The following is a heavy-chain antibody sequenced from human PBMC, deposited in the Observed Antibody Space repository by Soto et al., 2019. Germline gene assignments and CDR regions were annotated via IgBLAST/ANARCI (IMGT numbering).Heavy chain of an antibody. CDR2: IIPIFGTA. J-gene: IGHJ3*02. CDR3: ARHVVVTARNHAFYI. D-gene: IGHD2-21*02. Sequence: GASVKVSCKASGGTFSSYAISWVRQAPGQGLEWMGGIIPIFGTANYAQKFQGRVTITADESTSTAYMELSSLRSADTAVYYCARHVVVTARNHAFYIWGQGTVVTVSS. V-gene: IGHV1-69*13. CDR1: GGTFSSYA.